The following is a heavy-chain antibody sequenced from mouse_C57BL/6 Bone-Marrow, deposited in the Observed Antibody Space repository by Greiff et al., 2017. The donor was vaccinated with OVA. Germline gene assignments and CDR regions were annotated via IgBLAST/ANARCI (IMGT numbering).Heavy chain of an antibody. J-gene: IGHJ4*01. CDR3: AKSGYFSYMAY. V-gene: IGHV2-4*01. Sequence: QVQLQQSGPGLVQPSQSLSITCTVSGFSLTSYGVHWVRQPPGKGLEWLGVICSGGSTAKNAAVIYRLSISKDNSQSQVFFKMNSLHADYTAIYYCAKSGYFSYMAYWCQGTAVTVSS. CDR1: GFSLTSYG. CDR2: ICSGGST. D-gene: IGHD2-2*01.